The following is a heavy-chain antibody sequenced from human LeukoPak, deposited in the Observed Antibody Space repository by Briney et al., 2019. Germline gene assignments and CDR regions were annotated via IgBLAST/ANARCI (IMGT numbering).Heavy chain of an antibody. D-gene: IGHD5-24*01. Sequence: PGGSLRFSCAASGFIFSSYGMYWVRQAPGKGLEWVALIWFDGSNKYYADSVKGRFTISRDNSKNTLYLQMNSLRAEDTAVYYCARDGVQMATIEAGMDVWDQGTTVIVSS. V-gene: IGHV3-33*07. CDR1: GFIFSSYG. J-gene: IGHJ6*02. CDR3: ARDGVQMATIEAGMDV. CDR2: IWFDGSNK.